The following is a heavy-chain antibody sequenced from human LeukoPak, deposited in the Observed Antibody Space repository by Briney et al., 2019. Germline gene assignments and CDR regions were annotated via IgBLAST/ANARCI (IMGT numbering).Heavy chain of an antibody. V-gene: IGHV1-8*01. CDR2: MNPNSGNT. J-gene: IGHJ4*02. CDR1: GYTFTSYD. D-gene: IGHD3-10*01. CDR3: ARRRRYYGSGKSDYFDY. Sequence: ASVKVSCKASGYTFTSYDINWVRQATGQGLEWMGWMNPNSGNTGYAQKFQGRVTMTRNTSISTAYMELSSLISEDTAVYYCARRRRYYGSGKSDYFDYWGQGTLVTVSS.